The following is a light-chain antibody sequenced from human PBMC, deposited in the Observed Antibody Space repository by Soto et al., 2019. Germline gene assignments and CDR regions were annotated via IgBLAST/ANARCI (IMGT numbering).Light chain of an antibody. CDR2: STS. CDR1: SVSNY. J-gene: IGKJ1*01. V-gene: IGKV1-39*01. CDR3: QQSYSSPHT. Sequence: SVSNYLNWYRQLPGKAPTLLIYSTSTLQSGVPPRFSGSGSGTDFTLTISGLQPEDFATYFCQQSYSSPHTSGQGTKVDIK.